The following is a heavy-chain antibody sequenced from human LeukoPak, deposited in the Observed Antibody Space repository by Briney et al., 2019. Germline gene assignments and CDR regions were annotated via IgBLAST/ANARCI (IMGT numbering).Heavy chain of an antibody. CDR1: GFRFSDAW. Sequence: GGTLTLSCAASGFRFSDAWMSWVRQAPGKGLEWIGRIKRKIDGERTHYVESVKGRLTISRDDSKNLRFLQMNSLKIEETAVDYCTPGYSSGYVEDYWGQGTRVSVS. D-gene: IGHD3-22*01. CDR3: TPGYSSGYVEDY. CDR2: IKRKIDGERT. J-gene: IGHJ4*02. V-gene: IGHV3-15*01.